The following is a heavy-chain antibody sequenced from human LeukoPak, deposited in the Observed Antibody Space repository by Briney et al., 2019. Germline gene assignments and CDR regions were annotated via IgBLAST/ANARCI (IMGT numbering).Heavy chain of an antibody. CDR2: ISRSGSTK. J-gene: IGHJ6*03. CDR1: GFTFSDYN. D-gene: IGHD2-15*01. V-gene: IGHV3-11*01. CDR3: ARVLRYCSGGNCYSGGLGYMDV. Sequence: GGSLRLSCAASGFTFSDYNMRWIRQAPGKGLEWVSSISRSGSTKYYADSVKGRFTIFRDNAKNSLFLQMNSLRAEDTAVYYCARVLRYCSGGNCYSGGLGYMDVWGKGTTVTISS.